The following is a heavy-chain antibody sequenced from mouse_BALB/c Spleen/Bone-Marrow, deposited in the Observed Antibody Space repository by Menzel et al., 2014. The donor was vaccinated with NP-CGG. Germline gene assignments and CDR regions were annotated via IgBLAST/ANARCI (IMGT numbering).Heavy chain of an antibody. CDR2: IDPANGNT. D-gene: IGHD1-2*01. V-gene: IGHV14-3*02. CDR3: ARYYYGYYFVY. Sequence: AQRKQSGAELVKPGASVKLSCTASGFNIKDTYMHWVKQRPEQGLEWIGRIDPANGNTKYDPKFQGKATITADTSSNTAYLQLSSLTSEDTAVYYCARYYYGYYFVYFGQGTTLTVSS. CDR1: GFNIKDTY. J-gene: IGHJ2*01.